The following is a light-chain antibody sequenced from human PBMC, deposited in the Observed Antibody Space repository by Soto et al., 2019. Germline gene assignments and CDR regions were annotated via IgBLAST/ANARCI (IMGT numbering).Light chain of an antibody. Sequence: DIQMTQSPSSLSASVGDRVTITCRASQAIYNYLAWYQQKPGKVPTLLISAASTLQSGVPSRFSGSGSGTDFTLTISSLQPEDVANYYCQKFSAVPTFGGGTKVEI. V-gene: IGKV1-27*01. CDR3: QKFSAVPT. J-gene: IGKJ4*01. CDR1: QAIYNY. CDR2: AAS.